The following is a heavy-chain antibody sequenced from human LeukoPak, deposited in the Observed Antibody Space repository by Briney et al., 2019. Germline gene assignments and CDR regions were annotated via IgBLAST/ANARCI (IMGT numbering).Heavy chain of an antibody. V-gene: IGHV4-30-2*01. CDR2: IYHSGST. D-gene: IGHD4-11*01. J-gene: IGHJ2*01. CDR1: GGSISSGGYS. Sequence: PSETLSLTCAVSGGSISSGGYSWSWIRQPPGKGLEWIGYIYHSGSTYYNPSLKSRVTISVDRSKNQFSLKLSSVTAADTAVYYCARDGGYSDSVGNWYFDLWGRGTLVTVSS. CDR3: ARDGGYSDSVGNWYFDL.